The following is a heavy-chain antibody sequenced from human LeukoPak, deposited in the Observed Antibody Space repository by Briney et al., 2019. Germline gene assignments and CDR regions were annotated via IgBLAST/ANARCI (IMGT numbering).Heavy chain of an antibody. J-gene: IGHJ4*02. D-gene: IGHD6-13*01. CDR3: AKDRKLIATAGTS. CDR2: MSYDGRNK. CDR1: GFTFRNYG. Sequence: PGGSLRLSCAASGFTFRNYGMHWVRQAPGKGLEWVAVMSYDGRNKYYADSVKGRFTSSRDNSKNTLYLQMNRLRAEDTAVYYCAKDRKLIATAGTSWGQGTLVTVSS. V-gene: IGHV3-30*18.